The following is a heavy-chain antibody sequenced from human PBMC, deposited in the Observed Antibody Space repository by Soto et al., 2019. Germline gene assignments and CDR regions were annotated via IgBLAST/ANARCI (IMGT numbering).Heavy chain of an antibody. CDR2: IFSNDEK. J-gene: IGHJ6*02. CDR3: AFYYSSGLNHDYCYGMDV. D-gene: IGHD3-22*01. CDR1: GFSLSNARMG. Sequence: QVTLKESGPVLVKPTETLTLTCTVSGFSLSNARMGVSWIRQPPGKALEWLAHIFSNDEKSYSTSLKSRLTNSEDTSKSQVVLTMTNKDPVDTASYYCAFYYSSGLNHDYCYGMDVWGQGTTVTVSS. V-gene: IGHV2-26*01.